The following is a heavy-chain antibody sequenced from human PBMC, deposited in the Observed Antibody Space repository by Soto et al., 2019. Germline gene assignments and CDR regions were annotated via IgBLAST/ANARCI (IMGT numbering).Heavy chain of an antibody. CDR2: ISGSGGST. CDR3: AKSPNYYDSSGYFDY. D-gene: IGHD3-22*01. Sequence: LRLSCAASGFTFSSYAMSWVRQAPGKGLEWVSAISGSGGSTYYADSVKGRFTISRDNSKNTLYLQMNSLRAEDTAVYYCAKSPNYYDSSGYFDYWGQGTLVTVSS. V-gene: IGHV3-23*01. J-gene: IGHJ4*02. CDR1: GFTFSSYA.